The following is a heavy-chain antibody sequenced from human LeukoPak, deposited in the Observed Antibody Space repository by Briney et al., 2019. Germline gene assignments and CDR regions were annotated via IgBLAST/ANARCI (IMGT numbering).Heavy chain of an antibody. V-gene: IGHV3-30-3*01. J-gene: IGHJ4*02. D-gene: IGHD6-25*01. Sequence: GSLRLSCAASGFTFSSYAMHWVRQAPGKGLEWVAVISYDGSNKYYADSVKGRFTISRDNSKNTLYLQMNSLRAEDTAVYYCAGRPPSRVDWGQGTLVTVSS. CDR1: GFTFSSYA. CDR3: AGRPPSRVD. CDR2: ISYDGSNK.